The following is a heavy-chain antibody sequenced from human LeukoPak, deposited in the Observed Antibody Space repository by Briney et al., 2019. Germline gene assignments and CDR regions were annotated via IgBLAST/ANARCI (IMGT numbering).Heavy chain of an antibody. CDR3: AKKTPGLYPFDS. J-gene: IGHJ4*02. CDR1: GFPFSTAA. D-gene: IGHD2-8*02. V-gene: IGHV3-23*01. CDR2: CGTDADT. Sequence: GVSLRLTCAASGFPFSTAALSWVRLAPGKGLEWVSTCGTDADTYYADSVKGRFTISRDNSRHTLYLQMTGLRAEDTAVYYCAKKTPGLYPFDSWGQGTLVTVSP.